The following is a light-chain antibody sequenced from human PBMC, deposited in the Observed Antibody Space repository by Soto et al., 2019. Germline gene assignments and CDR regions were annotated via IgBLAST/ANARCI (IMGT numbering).Light chain of an antibody. CDR2: GAS. J-gene: IGKJ4*01. Sequence: EILLTQSQGTLSLSPGDRVSLSCRASQSLTSSFLAWYQQKPGQTPRLLIYGASIRATDIPDRFSGSGSGTDITLTISRLEPEDFAVYFCQQYGRLPLSFGGGTKVEIK. CDR3: QQYGRLPLS. CDR1: QSLTSSF. V-gene: IGKV3-20*01.